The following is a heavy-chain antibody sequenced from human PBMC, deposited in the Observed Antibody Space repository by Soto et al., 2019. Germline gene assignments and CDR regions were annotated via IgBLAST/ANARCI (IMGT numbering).Heavy chain of an antibody. Sequence: SETLSLTCSVSGYSIRNGYYWGWIRQPPGKGLEWIGTIYHSGSTYYNPSLKSRVTISVDASENHFSLKLSSVTAADTAVYYCTRVRVCSSTSCTHDPEGMDVWGQGMLVTVSS. V-gene: IGHV4-38-2*02. CDR1: GYSIRNGYY. J-gene: IGHJ6*02. D-gene: IGHD2-2*01. CDR3: TRVRVCSSTSCTHDPEGMDV. CDR2: IYHSGST.